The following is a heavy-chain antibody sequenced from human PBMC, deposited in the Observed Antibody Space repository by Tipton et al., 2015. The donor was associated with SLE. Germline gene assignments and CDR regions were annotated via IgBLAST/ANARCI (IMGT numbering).Heavy chain of an antibody. CDR1: GFTLGSYA. D-gene: IGHD1-26*01. CDR3: VKPNSGTYILYFES. Sequence: SLRLSCAASGFTLGSYAMHWVRQAPGGGLEWVATIHYDGSKEFYGDSVKGRFTISRDNSQDTVFLQLNGLRVEDTAVYYCVKPNSGTYILYFESWGQGTLVTVSS. V-gene: IGHV3-30*02. CDR2: IHYDGSKE. J-gene: IGHJ4*02.